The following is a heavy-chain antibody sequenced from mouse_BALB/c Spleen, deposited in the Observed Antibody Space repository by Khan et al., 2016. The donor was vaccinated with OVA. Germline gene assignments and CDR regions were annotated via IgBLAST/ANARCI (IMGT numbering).Heavy chain of an antibody. CDR1: GFSLTSYG. V-gene: IGHV2-9*02. CDR3: ARYYGTYGWYFDV. CDR2: IWAGGST. D-gene: IGHD2-1*01. Sequence: VQLVESGPAMVAPSQSLSITCTVSGFSLTSYGVHWVRQPPGKGLEWLGVIWAGGSTNYNSALMSRLSISKDNSKSQVFLKMNSLQTDDTAMYYCARYYGTYGWYFDVWGAGTTVTVSS. J-gene: IGHJ1*01.